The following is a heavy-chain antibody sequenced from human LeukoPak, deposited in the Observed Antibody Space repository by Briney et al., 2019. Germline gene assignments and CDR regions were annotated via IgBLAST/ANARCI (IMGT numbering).Heavy chain of an antibody. CDR3: ARGLLWFGELSTLGY. J-gene: IGHJ4*02. D-gene: IGHD3-10*01. CDR2: INAGNGNT. CDR1: GYTFTNFA. Sequence: GASVKVSCKTSGYTFTNFAIHWVRQAPGQRLEWMGWINAGNGNTKYSQNLQGRVTIAGDTSASTAYMELTSLRSEDTAVYHCARGLLWFGELSTLGYWGQGTLVTVSS. V-gene: IGHV1-3*01.